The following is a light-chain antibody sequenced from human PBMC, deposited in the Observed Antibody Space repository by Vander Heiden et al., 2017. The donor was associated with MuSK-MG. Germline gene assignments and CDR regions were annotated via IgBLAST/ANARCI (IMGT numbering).Light chain of an antibody. V-gene: IGKV2-28*01. Sequence: DIVLTQSPLYLPATPGEPASISCRSSQSLVHTNGYNYLDWYLQRPGQPPQLLIYLASRRAPGVPDRFSGSGSGTDFTLKISGLEADDVGFYYCMQALQTPLTFGGGTKVDIK. CDR1: QSLVHTNGYNY. CDR2: LAS. CDR3: MQALQTPLT. J-gene: IGKJ4*01.